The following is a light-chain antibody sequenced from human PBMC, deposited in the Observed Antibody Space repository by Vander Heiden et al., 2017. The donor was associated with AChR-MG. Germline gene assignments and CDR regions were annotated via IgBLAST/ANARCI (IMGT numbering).Light chain of an antibody. V-gene: IGLV3-1*01. CDR2: QDT. Sequence: SYELTQPPPASVSPGQTASITCSGDKLGDKYVCWYQQKPGQSPVLVIYQDTKRPSGIPERFSGSNSGNTATLTISGTQAMDEADYYCKAWDTSTVVFGGGTKLTVL. CDR1: KLGDKY. J-gene: IGLJ2*01. CDR3: KAWDTSTVV.